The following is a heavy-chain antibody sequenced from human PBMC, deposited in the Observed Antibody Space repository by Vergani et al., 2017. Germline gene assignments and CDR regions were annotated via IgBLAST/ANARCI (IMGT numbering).Heavy chain of an antibody. J-gene: IGHJ6*03. Sequence: QVQLQESGPGLVKPSETLSLTCTVFGGSISSGDHCWTWIRQRPGKGLEWNGYIFYSGTTYDHPSLRSRLTISVDTSQNTFCLTLSSVTAADKAVSYCARARIEGLRLWGLDYYYYMDVWGKGTTVTVSS. CDR3: ARARIEGLRLWGLDYYYYMDV. CDR1: GGSISSGDHC. CDR2: IFYSGTT. D-gene: IGHD5-12*01. V-gene: IGHV4-31*03.